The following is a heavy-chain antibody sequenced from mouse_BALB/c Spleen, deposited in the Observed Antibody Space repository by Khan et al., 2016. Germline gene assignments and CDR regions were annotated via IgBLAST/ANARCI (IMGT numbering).Heavy chain of an antibody. CDR2: VNPNNGGT. V-gene: IGHV1-18*01. CDR3: ASMGGHYVG. Sequence: VQLKQSGPDLVKPGASVNISCKASGYSFTGYYMHWVKESHGKSLEWIGRVNPNNGGTSYNQKFKGKAILTVDKSSSIAYMELRSLTSEDAAFYYFASMGGHYVGWGQGTTLTVSS. J-gene: IGHJ2*01. CDR1: GYSFTGYY. D-gene: IGHD2-1*01.